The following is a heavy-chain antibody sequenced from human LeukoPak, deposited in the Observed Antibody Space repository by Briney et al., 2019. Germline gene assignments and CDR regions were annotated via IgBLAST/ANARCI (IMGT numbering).Heavy chain of an antibody. D-gene: IGHD6-19*01. Sequence: PGGSLRLSCAASGFTFSSYAMSWVRQAPGKGLEWVSAISGSGGSTYYADPVKGRFTISRDNSRNTLYLQMNSLRAEDTAVYYCAKDEQWQPTYFDYWGQGTLVTVSS. V-gene: IGHV3-23*01. J-gene: IGHJ4*02. CDR2: ISGSGGST. CDR1: GFTFSSYA. CDR3: AKDEQWQPTYFDY.